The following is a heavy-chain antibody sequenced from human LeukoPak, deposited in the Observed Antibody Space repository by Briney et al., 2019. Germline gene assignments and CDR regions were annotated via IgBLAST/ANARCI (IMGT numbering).Heavy chain of an antibody. J-gene: IGHJ5*02. V-gene: IGHV4-59*01. CDR1: DDSISSYY. CDR3: ARGNPVATTGTKGGWFDP. CDR2: IYDSGST. D-gene: IGHD1-1*01. Sequence: SETLSLTCTVSDDSISSYYWSWIRQPPGKGLEWIGYIYDSGSTNYNPSLKSRVTISLDTSKNQFSLKLRSVTAADTALYYCARGNPVATTGTKGGWFDPWGQGTLVTVSS.